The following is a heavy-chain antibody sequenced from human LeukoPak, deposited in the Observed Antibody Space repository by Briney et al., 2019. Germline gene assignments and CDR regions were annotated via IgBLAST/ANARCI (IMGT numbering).Heavy chain of an antibody. Sequence: GGSLRLSCAASGFTFSSYYMNWVRQAPGKGLEWVSSISRSTNHTYYADSLKGRFTISRDNAKNSLYLQMNSLRAEDTAVYYCARVSFADGGNFDYWGQGSLVTVSS. CDR2: ISRSTNHT. J-gene: IGHJ4*02. D-gene: IGHD2-15*01. CDR3: ARVSFADGGNFDY. V-gene: IGHV3-21*01. CDR1: GFTFSSYY.